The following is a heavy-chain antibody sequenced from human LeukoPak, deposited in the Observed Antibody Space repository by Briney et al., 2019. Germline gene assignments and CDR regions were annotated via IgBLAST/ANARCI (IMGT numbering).Heavy chain of an antibody. CDR2: IYYSGST. V-gene: IGHV4-59*08. D-gene: IGHD3-22*01. J-gene: IGHJ4*02. CDR3: ARVVPGYYYDSSGYSEGAYYFDY. Sequence: PSETLSLTCTVSGGSISSYYWSWIRQPPGKGLEWIGYIYYSGSTNYNPSPKSRVTISVDTSKNQFSLKLSSVTAADTAVYYCARVVPGYYYDSSGYSEGAYYFDYWGQGTLVTVSS. CDR1: GGSISSYY.